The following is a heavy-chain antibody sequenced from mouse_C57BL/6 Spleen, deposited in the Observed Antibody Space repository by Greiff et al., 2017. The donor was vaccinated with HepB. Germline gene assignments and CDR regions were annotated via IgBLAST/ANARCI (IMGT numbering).Heavy chain of an antibody. CDR3: ARRPLYVYDEGWFAY. J-gene: IGHJ3*01. V-gene: IGHV1-39*01. CDR1: GYSFTDYN. Sequence: EVKLVESGPELVKPGASVKISCKASGYSFTDYNMNWVKQSNGKSLEWIGVINPNYGTTSYNQKFKGKATLTVDQSSSTAYMQLNSLTSEDSAVYYCARRPLYVYDEGWFAYWGQGTLVTVSA. CDR2: INPNYGTT. D-gene: IGHD2-2*01.